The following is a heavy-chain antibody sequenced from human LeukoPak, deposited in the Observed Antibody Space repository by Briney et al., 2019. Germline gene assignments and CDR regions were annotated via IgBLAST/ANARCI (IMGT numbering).Heavy chain of an antibody. CDR3: ARGTNYSGSFDY. Sequence: SETLSLTCTVSGDSISSSSFYWGWIRQPPGKGLEWIGNINHSGSTYYNPSLKSRGTISLDTSKRQFSLKLSSVTAADTAVYYCARGTNYSGSFDYWGQGTLVTVSS. V-gene: IGHV4-39*07. CDR1: GDSISSSSFY. D-gene: IGHD1-26*01. J-gene: IGHJ4*02. CDR2: INHSGST.